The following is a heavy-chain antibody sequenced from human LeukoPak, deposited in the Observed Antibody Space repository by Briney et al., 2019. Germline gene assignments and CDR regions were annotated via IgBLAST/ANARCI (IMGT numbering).Heavy chain of an antibody. CDR2: IYHSGSS. J-gene: IGHJ4*02. V-gene: IGHV4-59*05. CDR3: ARHSSYYGNFDY. D-gene: IGHD3-10*01. CDR1: GGSISNFY. Sequence: PSETLSLTCTVSGGSISNFYWSWIRQPPGKGLEWIGSIYHSGSSYYNPSLKSRVTISVDTSKNQFSLKLSSVTAADTAVYYCARHSSYYGNFDYWGQGTLVTVSS.